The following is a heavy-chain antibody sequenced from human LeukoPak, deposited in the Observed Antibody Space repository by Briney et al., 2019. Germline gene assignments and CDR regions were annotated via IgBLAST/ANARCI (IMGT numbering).Heavy chain of an antibody. Sequence: SETLSLTCTVSGGSISSSSYYWGWIRQPPGKGLEWIGSIYYSGSTKYNPSLKSRVTMSVDTSKNQFSLKLSSVTAADTAFYYCARHQRGNSDAFEIWGQGTMLTVSS. CDR3: ARHQRGNSDAFEI. D-gene: IGHD4-23*01. CDR2: IYYSGST. CDR1: GGSISSSSYY. J-gene: IGHJ3*02. V-gene: IGHV4-39*07.